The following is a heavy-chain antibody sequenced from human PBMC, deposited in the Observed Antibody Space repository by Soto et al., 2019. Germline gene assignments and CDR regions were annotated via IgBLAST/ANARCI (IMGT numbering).Heavy chain of an antibody. V-gene: IGHV3-11*01. CDR2: ISSVGTTT. CDR1: GFTISDYY. J-gene: IGHJ6*02. D-gene: IGHD3-10*01. CDR3: VRPLPSGQTHARDV. Sequence: GGSLRLSCEASGFTISDYYMSWIRQAPGKGLEWVSYISSVGTTTYYADSVKGRFTISRDTSKNTLYLQMDRLRDEDTAVYYCVRPLPSGQTHARDVWGQGTTVTVSS.